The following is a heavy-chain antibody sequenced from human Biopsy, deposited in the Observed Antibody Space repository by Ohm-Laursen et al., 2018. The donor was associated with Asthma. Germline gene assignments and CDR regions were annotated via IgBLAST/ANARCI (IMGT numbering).Heavy chain of an antibody. J-gene: IGHJ6*04. D-gene: IGHD4-17*01. CDR3: AREVSTVDYGYYYFAMDV. CDR1: VGTFSRYA. V-gene: IGHV1-69*13. Sequence: GASVRVPCKASVGTFSRYAIRWGRQAPGQGLEWMGGIIPAFVTSNYAQKFQGRVTFTAAASTSSAYMELSSLTSEAAAVYYCAREVSTVDYGYYYFAMDVWGKGTTVTVSS. CDR2: IIPAFVTS.